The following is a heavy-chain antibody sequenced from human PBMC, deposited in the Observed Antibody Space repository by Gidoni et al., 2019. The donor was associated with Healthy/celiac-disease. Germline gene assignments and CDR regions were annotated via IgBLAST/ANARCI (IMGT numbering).Heavy chain of an antibody. CDR1: GFTFSGSA. Sequence: EVQLVESGGGLVQPGGSLKLSCAASGFTFSGSAMHWVRQASGKGLEWVGRIRSKANSYATAYAASVKGRFTISRDDSKNTAYLQMNSLKTEDTAVYYCTRRDSSSKTFDYWGQGTLVTVSS. V-gene: IGHV3-73*02. CDR3: TRRDSSSKTFDY. J-gene: IGHJ4*02. CDR2: IRSKANSYAT. D-gene: IGHD6-13*01.